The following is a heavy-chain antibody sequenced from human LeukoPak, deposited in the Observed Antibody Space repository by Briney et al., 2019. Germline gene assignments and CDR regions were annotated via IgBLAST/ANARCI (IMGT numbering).Heavy chain of an antibody. CDR1: GGTFSSYA. Sequence: SAKVPCKASGGTFSSYAISWVRQAPGQGLEWMGRIIPILGIANYAQKFQGRVTITADKSTSTAYMELSSLRSEDTAVYYCARDGRAVAGIWARVDVWGQGTTVTVSS. D-gene: IGHD6-19*01. CDR2: IIPILGIA. V-gene: IGHV1-69*04. J-gene: IGHJ6*02. CDR3: ARDGRAVAGIWARVDV.